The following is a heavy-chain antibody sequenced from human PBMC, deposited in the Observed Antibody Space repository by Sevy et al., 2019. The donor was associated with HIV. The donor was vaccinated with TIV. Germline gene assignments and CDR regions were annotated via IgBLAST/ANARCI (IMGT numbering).Heavy chain of an antibody. D-gene: IGHD2-15*01. CDR1: GYTLTKLS. V-gene: IGHV1-24*01. J-gene: IGHJ5*02. CDR2: SDPQQGET. Sequence: ASVKVSCKVSGYTLTKLSIHWVRQAPGKGLEWMGNSDPQQGETIYAQNFQGRVTMTEDTSTDTAFMELSSLTSEDTALYYCAIVGLRYFSGSSVYQGDWFDPWGQGTLVTVSS. CDR3: AIVGLRYFSGSSVYQGDWFDP.